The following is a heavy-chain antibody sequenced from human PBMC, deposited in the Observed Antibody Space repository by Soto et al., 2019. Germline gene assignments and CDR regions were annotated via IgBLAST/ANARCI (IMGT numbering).Heavy chain of an antibody. Sequence: PSETLSLTCTVSGGSIRSYYWGWIRQPAGKGLEWIGRIYTSGSTNYNPSLKSRVTMSVDTSKDQSSRMLSSVTAADTAVYYWARCYSSSWYSLGVVDYYYGMDVWGQGTTVTVSS. D-gene: IGHD6-13*01. CDR1: GGSIRSYY. V-gene: IGHV4-4*07. CDR3: ARCYSSSWYSLGVVDYYYGMDV. J-gene: IGHJ6*02. CDR2: IYTSGST.